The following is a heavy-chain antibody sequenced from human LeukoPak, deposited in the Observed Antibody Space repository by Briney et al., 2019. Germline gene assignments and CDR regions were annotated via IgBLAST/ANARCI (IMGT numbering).Heavy chain of an antibody. CDR2: INPNSGGT. J-gene: IGHJ4*01. CDR1: GYTFTGYF. Sequence: ASVKVSCKASGYTFTGYFMHWVRQAPGQGLEWMGWINPNSGGTNYAQKFQGRVTVTRDTSISTAYMDLSRLRPDDTAVYYCATTKTPLGILEWLVYWGQGSLVTVSS. CDR3: ATTKTPLGILEWLVY. V-gene: IGHV1-2*02. D-gene: IGHD3-3*01.